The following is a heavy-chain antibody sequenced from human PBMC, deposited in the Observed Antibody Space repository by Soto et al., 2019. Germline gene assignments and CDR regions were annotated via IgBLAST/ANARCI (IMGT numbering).Heavy chain of an antibody. Sequence: SVKVSCKASGDTFSTHAIIWVRQAPGHGLEWMGGIIPISGTTYYTQKFQGRVTITADEPTSTAFMELSSLKSDDTAVFYCARGYCSGGNCYSGMDVWGQGTMVTVSS. J-gene: IGHJ6*02. CDR2: IIPISGTT. CDR3: ARGYCSGGNCYSGMDV. V-gene: IGHV1-69*13. CDR1: GDTFSTHA. D-gene: IGHD2-15*01.